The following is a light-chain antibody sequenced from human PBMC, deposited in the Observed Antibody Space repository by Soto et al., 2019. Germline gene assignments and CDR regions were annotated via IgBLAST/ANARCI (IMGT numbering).Light chain of an antibody. V-gene: IGKV1-5*03. CDR3: QQYNSYPLT. J-gene: IGKJ4*01. CDR1: QSISSG. Sequence: DIQMTQSPSTLSASVGDRVTITCRASQSISSGLAWYQQKPGKAPKLLIYKASSLESGGPSRFSGSGSGTEFTLTISSLQPDDFATYYCQQYNSYPLTFGGGTKVEIK. CDR2: KAS.